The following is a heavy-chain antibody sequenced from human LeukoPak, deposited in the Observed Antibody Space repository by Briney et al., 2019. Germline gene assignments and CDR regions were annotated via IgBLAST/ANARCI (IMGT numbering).Heavy chain of an antibody. CDR1: GFTFSRSS. V-gene: IGHV3-7*01. CDR2: INLDGSET. CDR3: ARAGLKYYYDSSGSDY. Sequence: PGGSLRLSCAASGFTFSRSSMNWVRQAPGKGLEWVANINLDGSETYYVDSVKGRFTISRDNARNSLYLQMNSLRAEDTAVYYCARAGLKYYYDSSGSDYWGQGTLVTVSS. J-gene: IGHJ4*02. D-gene: IGHD3-22*01.